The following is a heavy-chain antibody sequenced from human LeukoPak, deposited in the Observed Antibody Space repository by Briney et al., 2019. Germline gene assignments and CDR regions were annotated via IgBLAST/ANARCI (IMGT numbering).Heavy chain of an antibody. CDR2: ISYTSSRI. D-gene: IGHD4-11*01. Sequence: PGRSLRLSCAASGFTFHDYGMHWVRLAPGKGLEWVSGISYTSSRIGYADSVKGRFTISRDNAKNSLYLQMSSLRPEDTALYYCAKDGWFAYSDLHGDFDNWGQGTLVTVSS. V-gene: IGHV3-9*01. CDR3: AKDGWFAYSDLHGDFDN. CDR1: GFTFHDYG. J-gene: IGHJ4*02.